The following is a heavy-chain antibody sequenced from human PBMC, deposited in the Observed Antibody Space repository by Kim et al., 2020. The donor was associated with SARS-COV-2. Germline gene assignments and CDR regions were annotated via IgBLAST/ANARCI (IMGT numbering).Heavy chain of an antibody. CDR1: GDSVSSNSAA. Sequence: SQTLSLTCAISGDSVSSNSAAWNWIRQSPSRGLEWLGRTYYRSKWYNDYAVSVKSRITINPDTSKNQFSLQLNSVTPEDTAVYYCARGGGLAAAGPRTHYYYYMDVWGKGTTVTVSS. V-gene: IGHV6-1*01. CDR3: ARGGGLAAAGPRTHYYYYMDV. CDR2: TYYRSKWYN. D-gene: IGHD6-13*01. J-gene: IGHJ6*03.